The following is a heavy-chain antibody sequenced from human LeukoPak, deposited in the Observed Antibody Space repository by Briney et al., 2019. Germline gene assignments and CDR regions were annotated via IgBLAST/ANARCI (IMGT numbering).Heavy chain of an antibody. CDR1: GYTFTSYG. J-gene: IGHJ6*02. D-gene: IGHD3-10*01. CDR3: ARVRPLLWFGELRGTDV. CDR2: ISAYNGNT. V-gene: IGHV1-18*01. Sequence: ASVKVSCKASGYTFTSYGISWVRQAPGQGLEWMGWISAYNGNTNYAQKLQGRVTMTTDTSTSTAYMELRSLRSDDTAVYYCARVRPLLWFGELRGTDVWGQGTTVTVSS.